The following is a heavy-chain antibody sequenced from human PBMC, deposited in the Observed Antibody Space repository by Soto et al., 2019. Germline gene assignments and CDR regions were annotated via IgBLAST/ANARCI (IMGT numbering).Heavy chain of an antibody. J-gene: IGHJ4*02. CDR3: ARESGSISARRFLDS. CDR2: ISNGGST. Sequence: GGSLRLSCAASGVIVSANYMSWVRQAPGRGLEWVSVISNGGSTYYADSVKSRFTISRDTGKNTVYLRMNSLRPEDTAVYYCARESGSISARRFLDSWGQGTLVTVSS. V-gene: IGHV3-53*01. CDR1: GVIVSANY. D-gene: IGHD6-6*01.